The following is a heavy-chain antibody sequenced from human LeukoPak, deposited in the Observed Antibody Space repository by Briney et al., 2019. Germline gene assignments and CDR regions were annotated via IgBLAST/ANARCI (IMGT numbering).Heavy chain of an antibody. Sequence: PGGSLRLSCAASGFTFNSYSMNWVRQAPGKGLEWVSYISSSSSTIYYADSVKGRFTISRDNAKNSLYLQMNSLRAEDTAVYYCARTWWLGNDYWGQGTLVTVSS. CDR1: GFTFNSYS. CDR2: ISSSSSTI. D-gene: IGHD6-19*01. V-gene: IGHV3-48*04. J-gene: IGHJ4*02. CDR3: ARTWWLGNDY.